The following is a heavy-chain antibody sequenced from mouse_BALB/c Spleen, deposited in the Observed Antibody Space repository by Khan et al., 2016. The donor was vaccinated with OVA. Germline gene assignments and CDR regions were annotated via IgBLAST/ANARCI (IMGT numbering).Heavy chain of an antibody. CDR2: IYPGNSDT. CDR1: GYTFTSYW. V-gene: IGHV1-5*01. J-gene: IGHJ2*01. D-gene: IGHD2-1*01. Sequence: VQLQQSGTVLARPEASVKMSCKASGYTFTSYWMHWVKQRPGQGLEWIGAIYPGNSDTNYNQKFKGKAKLTAVTSTSTACMELNSLTNEDSAVYYCTRNGFGNYESWDYWGQGTTLTVSS. CDR3: TRNGFGNYESWDY.